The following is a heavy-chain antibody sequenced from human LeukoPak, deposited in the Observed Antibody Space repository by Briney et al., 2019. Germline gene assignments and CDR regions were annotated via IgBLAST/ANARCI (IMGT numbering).Heavy chain of an antibody. CDR1: GYTFTDYA. CDR2: INGGNGKT. Sequence: ASVKVSCKASGYTFTDYAVHWVRQAPVQSLEWMGYINGGNGKTEYSQKFQGRLTITRDISATTAYMELSSLRSEDTAVYYCVRDGGYQLLVIWGRGTLITVAS. D-gene: IGHD2-2*01. J-gene: IGHJ4*02. CDR3: VRDGGYQLLVI. V-gene: IGHV1-3*01.